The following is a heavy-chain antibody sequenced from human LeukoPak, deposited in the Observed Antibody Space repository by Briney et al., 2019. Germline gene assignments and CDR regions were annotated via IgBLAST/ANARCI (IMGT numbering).Heavy chain of an antibody. CDR2: ISAYNGNT. CDR3: AKLDRWSYYDFWSGYHDY. CDR1: GYTFTSYG. Sequence: GASVKVSCKASGYTFTSYGISWVRQAPGQGLEWMGWISAYNGNTNYAQKLQGRVTMTTDTSTSTAYMELRGLRSDDTAVYYCAKLDRWSYYDFWSGYHDYWGQGTLVTVSS. D-gene: IGHD3-3*01. J-gene: IGHJ4*02. V-gene: IGHV1-18*01.